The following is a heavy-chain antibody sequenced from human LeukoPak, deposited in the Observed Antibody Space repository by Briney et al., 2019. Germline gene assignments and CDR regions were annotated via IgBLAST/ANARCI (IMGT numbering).Heavy chain of an antibody. V-gene: IGHV1-69*01. Sequence: GASVKVSCKASGGTFSSYAISWVRQAPGQGLEWMGGIIPIFGTANYAQKFQGRVTITADESTSTAYMELSSLRSEDTAMYYCAREGNYGGYTLGYWGQGTLVTVS. CDR3: AREGNYGGYTLGY. J-gene: IGHJ4*02. CDR1: GGTFSSYA. CDR2: IIPIFGTA. D-gene: IGHD4-17*01.